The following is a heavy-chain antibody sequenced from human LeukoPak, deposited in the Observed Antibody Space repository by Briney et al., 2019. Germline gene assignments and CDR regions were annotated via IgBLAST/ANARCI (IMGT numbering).Heavy chain of an antibody. CDR2: IYYSGST. V-gene: IGHV4-59*08. CDR3: ARQRHDYGGYYFGY. CDR1: GGSISSYY. J-gene: IGHJ4*02. D-gene: IGHD4-17*01. Sequence: SETLSLTCTVSGGSISSYYWSWIRQPPGKGLEWIGYIYYSGSTNYNPSLKSRVTISVDTSKNQFSLKLSSVTAADTAVYYCARQRHDYGGYYFGYWGQGTLVTVSS.